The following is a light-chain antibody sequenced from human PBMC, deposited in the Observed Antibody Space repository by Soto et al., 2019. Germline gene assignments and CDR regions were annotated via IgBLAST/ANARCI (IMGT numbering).Light chain of an antibody. J-gene: IGLJ1*01. CDR3: SSYTSSSTYV. CDR2: EVT. CDR1: SSDIGSYNY. V-gene: IGLV2-14*01. Sequence: QPVLTQPASVSGSPGQSITISCTGTSSDIGSYNYVSWYQQHPGKAPKLMIYEVTNRPSGVSNRFSGSKSGNTASLTISGLQAEDEADYYCSSYTSSSTYVFGTATKLTVL.